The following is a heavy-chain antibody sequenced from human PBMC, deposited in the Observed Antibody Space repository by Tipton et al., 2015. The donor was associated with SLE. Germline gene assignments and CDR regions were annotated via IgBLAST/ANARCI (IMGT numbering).Heavy chain of an antibody. CDR3: ARRAYYYDISETPGAFDI. D-gene: IGHD3-22*01. CDR1: GYSFTSYW. Sequence: QSGAEVKKPGESLKISCKGSGYSFTSYWIGWVRQMPGKGLEWMGIIYPGDSDTRYSPSFQGQVTISADKSISTAYLQWSSLKASDTAMYYCARRAYYYDISETPGAFDIWGQGTMVAVSS. V-gene: IGHV5-51*03. J-gene: IGHJ3*02. CDR2: IYPGDSDT.